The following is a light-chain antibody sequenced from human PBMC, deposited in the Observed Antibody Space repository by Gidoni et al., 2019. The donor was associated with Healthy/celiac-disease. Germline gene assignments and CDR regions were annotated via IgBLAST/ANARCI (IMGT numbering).Light chain of an antibody. CDR3: QQFNSYSFT. CDR1: QGISSA. V-gene: IGKV1-13*02. J-gene: IGKJ3*01. CDR2: DAS. Sequence: AIQLTQSPSSLSASVGDRVTITCRASQGISSALAWYQQRPGKAPKLLIYDASSLESGVPSRFSGSGPGTDFTLTISSLQPEDFATYYCQQFNSYSFTFGPXTNVDIK.